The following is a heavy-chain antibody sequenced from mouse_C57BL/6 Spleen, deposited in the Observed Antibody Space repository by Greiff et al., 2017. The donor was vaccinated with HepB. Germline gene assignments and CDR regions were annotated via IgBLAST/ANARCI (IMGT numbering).Heavy chain of an antibody. CDR2: IYPGSGST. CDR1: GYTFTSYW. J-gene: IGHJ2*01. V-gene: IGHV1-55*01. D-gene: IGHD1-1*01. CDR3: ARKGDYGNYIDY. Sequence: QVQLQQPGAELVKPGASVKMSCKASGYTFTSYWITWVKQRPGQGLEWIGDIYPGSGSTNYNEKFKSKATLTVDTSSSTAYMQLSSLTSEDSAVYYCARKGDYGNYIDYWGQGTTLTVSS.